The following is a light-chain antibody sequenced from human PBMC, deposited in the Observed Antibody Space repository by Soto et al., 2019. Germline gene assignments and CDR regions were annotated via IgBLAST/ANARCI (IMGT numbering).Light chain of an antibody. CDR1: SSNIGSNY. V-gene: IGLV1-47*01. J-gene: IGLJ1*01. CDR3: TSYAGSNNRGV. Sequence: QSVLTQPPSASGTPGQRVTISCSGSSSNIGSNYVYWYQQLPGTAPKLLIYRNNQRPSGVPDRFSGSKSGTSASLAISGLRSEDEADYYCTSYAGSNNRGVFGSGTKLTVL. CDR2: RNN.